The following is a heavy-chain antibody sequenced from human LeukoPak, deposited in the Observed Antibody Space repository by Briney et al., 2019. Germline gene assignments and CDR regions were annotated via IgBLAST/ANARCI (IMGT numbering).Heavy chain of an antibody. V-gene: IGHV3-23*01. Sequence: GGSLRLSCAASGFTFFTYTMSWVRQTPGRRLEWVSAVSGSGDNTYYGDYMKGRFTVSRDNSKNTLYLQMNSLRAEDTAVYYCLACYRSIPCYWGQGTLVTVSS. CDR2: VSGSGDNT. CDR1: GFTFFTYT. D-gene: IGHD2-2*01. CDR3: LACYRSIPCY. J-gene: IGHJ4*02.